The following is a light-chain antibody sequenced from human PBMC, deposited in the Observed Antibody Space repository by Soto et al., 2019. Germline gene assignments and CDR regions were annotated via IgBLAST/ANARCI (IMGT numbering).Light chain of an antibody. V-gene: IGKV3-11*01. CDR3: QPRSNWPSRLT. CDR2: DAS. CDR1: QSVSSY. Sequence: EIVLTQSPPTLSLSPGERATLSCRASQSVSSYLAWYQQKPGQAPRLLIYDASNRATGIPARFSGSGSGTDFTLTISSLEPEDFAVYYCQPRSNWPSRLTFGGGTKV. J-gene: IGKJ4*01.